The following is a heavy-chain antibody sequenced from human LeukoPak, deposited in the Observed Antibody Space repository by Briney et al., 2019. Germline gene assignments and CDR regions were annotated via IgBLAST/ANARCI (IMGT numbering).Heavy chain of an antibody. CDR3: ARRSVAYSYDSSGYSPVYYFDY. CDR2: ISSSSSYI. Sequence: PGGSLRLSCAASGFTFSNYGMHWVRQAPGKGVEWVTSISSSSSYIYYADSVKGRITISRDHAKNSLYLQVNSLRAEDTAVYYRARRSVAYSYDSSGYSPVYYFDYWGQGTLVTVSS. D-gene: IGHD3-22*01. J-gene: IGHJ4*02. CDR1: GFTFSNYG. V-gene: IGHV3-21*01.